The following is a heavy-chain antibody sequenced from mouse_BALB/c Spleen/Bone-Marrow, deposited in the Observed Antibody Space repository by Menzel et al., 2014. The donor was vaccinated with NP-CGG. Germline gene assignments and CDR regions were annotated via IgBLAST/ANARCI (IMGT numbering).Heavy chain of an antibody. D-gene: IGHD2-3*01. J-gene: IGHJ2*01. CDR2: IDPSDSYT. V-gene: IGHV1-69*02. CDR3: AREGGDGYRVY. Sequence: QVQLQQSGAELVKPGASVKLSCKASGYTFTSYWMHWVKQRPGQGLEWIGEIDPSDSYTNYNQKFKGKATLTVDKSSSTAYMQLSSLTSEDSAVYYCAREGGDGYRVYWGQGTTLTVSS. CDR1: GYTFTSYW.